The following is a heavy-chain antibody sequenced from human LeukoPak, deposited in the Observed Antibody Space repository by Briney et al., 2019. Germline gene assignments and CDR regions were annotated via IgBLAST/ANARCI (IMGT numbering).Heavy chain of an antibody. V-gene: IGHV3-30-3*01. Sequence: GGSLRLSCAASGFTFSRFAMHWVRQAPGKELEWVAVISYDGSNGYYADSAKGRFTISRDNSKNTLYLRMNSLRVEDTAVYYCARVNSNNFDYWGQGTLVTVSS. CDR1: GFTFSRFA. CDR2: ISYDGSNG. J-gene: IGHJ4*02. CDR3: ARVNSNNFDY. D-gene: IGHD1/OR15-1a*01.